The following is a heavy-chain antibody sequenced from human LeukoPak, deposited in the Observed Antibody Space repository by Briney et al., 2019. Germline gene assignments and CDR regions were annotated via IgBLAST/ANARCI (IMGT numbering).Heavy chain of an antibody. CDR2: IWYDGSNK. Sequence: PGRSLRLSCAASGFTFSSYGMHWVRQAPGKGLEWVAVIWYDGSNKYYADSVKGRFTISRDNSKNTLYLQMNSLRAEDTTIYYCAKGDSSSWGVFDYWGQGTLVTVSS. CDR3: AKGDSSSWGVFDY. D-gene: IGHD6-13*01. V-gene: IGHV3-33*06. J-gene: IGHJ4*02. CDR1: GFTFSSYG.